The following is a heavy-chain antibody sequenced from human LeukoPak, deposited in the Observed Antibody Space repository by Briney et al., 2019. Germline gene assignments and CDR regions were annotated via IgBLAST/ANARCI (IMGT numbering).Heavy chain of an antibody. V-gene: IGHV1-2*02. Sequence: ASVKVSCKASGYTFTGYYMHWVRQAPGQGLEWMGWINPNSGGTNYAQKFQGRVTMTRDTSISTAYMELSRLRSEDTAVYYCATDFYCSGGSCYSYRDAFDIWGQGTMVTVSS. CDR1: GYTFTGYY. J-gene: IGHJ3*02. D-gene: IGHD2-15*01. CDR2: INPNSGGT. CDR3: ATDFYCSGGSCYSYRDAFDI.